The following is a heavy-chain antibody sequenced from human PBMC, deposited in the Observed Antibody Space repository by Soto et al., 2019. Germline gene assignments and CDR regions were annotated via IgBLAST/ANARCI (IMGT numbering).Heavy chain of an antibody. Sequence: GGSLRLSCRASGFTFSSYAMSWVRQAPGKGLEWVSAISGSGGNTYYADSVKGRFTISRDNSKNTLYLQMNSLRAEDTAVYYCAKSITARPFDYWGQGALVTVSS. CDR2: ISGSGGNT. D-gene: IGHD6-6*01. V-gene: IGHV3-23*01. CDR1: GFTFSSYA. CDR3: AKSITARPFDY. J-gene: IGHJ4*02.